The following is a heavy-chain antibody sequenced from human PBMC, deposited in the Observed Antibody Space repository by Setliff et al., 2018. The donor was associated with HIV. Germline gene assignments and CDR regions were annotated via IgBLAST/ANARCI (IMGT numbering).Heavy chain of an antibody. V-gene: IGHV3-15*01. Sequence: GSLRLSCAGSGFTFSDAWITWVRQAPGKGLEWLGRIKSKTDGGTTDYAAPVKGRFTISRDDSKTTLYLQMNSLKTEDTAVYYCTTEDPWLRFGHWGQGTLVTVSS. CDR2: IKSKTDGGTT. CDR1: GFTFSDAW. J-gene: IGHJ5*02. CDR3: TTEDPWLRFGH. D-gene: IGHD5-12*01.